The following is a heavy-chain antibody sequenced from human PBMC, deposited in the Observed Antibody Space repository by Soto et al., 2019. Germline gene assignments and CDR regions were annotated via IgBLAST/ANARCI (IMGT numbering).Heavy chain of an antibody. Sequence: EVQLVETGGGLIQPGGSLRLSCAASGFTVSNNYMSWVRQAPGKGLEWVSLIYSGGSTFYAVSVKGRFTISRDNSMNTLFLQMNSLRAEDTAVYFCATYTSLDYWGQGTLVTVSS. CDR3: ATYTSLDY. J-gene: IGHJ4*02. CDR2: IYSGGST. CDR1: GFTVSNNY. D-gene: IGHD2-2*02. V-gene: IGHV3-53*02.